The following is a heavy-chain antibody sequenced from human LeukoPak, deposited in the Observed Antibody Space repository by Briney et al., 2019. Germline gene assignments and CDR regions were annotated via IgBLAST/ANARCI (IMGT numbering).Heavy chain of an antibody. CDR3: ARDGDTGGFDY. D-gene: IGHD5-18*01. CDR2: INHSGST. V-gene: IGHV4-34*01. J-gene: IGHJ4*02. Sequence: SETLSLTCAVYGGSFSGYYWSRIRQPPGKGLEWIGEINHSGSTNYNPSLKSRVTISVDTSKNQFSLKLSSVTAADTAVYYCARDGDTGGFDYWGQGTLVTVSS. CDR1: GGSFSGYY.